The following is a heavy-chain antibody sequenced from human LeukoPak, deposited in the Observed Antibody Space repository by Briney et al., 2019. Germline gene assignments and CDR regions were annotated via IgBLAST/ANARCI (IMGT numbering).Heavy chain of an antibody. J-gene: IGHJ4*02. V-gene: IGHV4-28*01. Sequence: SDTLSLTCTVSGYSISSSDWWAWIRQSPGKGLEWIGYIYYTGSTYYNPSLKSRATMSVDTSKNQFSLKLSSMTAVDTAVYYCARKYDSGWYDYWGQGILVTVPS. D-gene: IGHD6-19*01. CDR2: IYYTGST. CDR1: GYSISSSDW. CDR3: ARKYDSGWYDY.